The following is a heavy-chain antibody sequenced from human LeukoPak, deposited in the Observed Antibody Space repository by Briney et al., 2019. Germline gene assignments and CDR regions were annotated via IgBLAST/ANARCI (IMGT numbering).Heavy chain of an antibody. CDR3: GRPGIPVGSHYPFDY. CDR1: GFTFTSYG. J-gene: IGHJ4*02. D-gene: IGHD6-19*01. CDR2: ISAYNGNT. Sequence: GASVKVSCKTSGFTFTSYGIRWLRQAPGQGLEWLGWISAYNGNTNYAQKIRGRVTMTTDTATSTAYMELRSLRSDDTAVYYCGRPGIPVGSHYPFDYWSQGTLVTVSS. V-gene: IGHV1-18*01.